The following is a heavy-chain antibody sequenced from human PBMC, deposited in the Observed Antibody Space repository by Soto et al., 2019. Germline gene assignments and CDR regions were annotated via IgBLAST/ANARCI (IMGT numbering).Heavy chain of an antibody. J-gene: IGHJ3*02. V-gene: IGHV4-30-4*01. CDR3: ATESDYSKKGGAFDI. CDR2: IYYSGST. D-gene: IGHD4-4*01. Sequence: PSETLSLTCTVSGGSISSGDYYWSWIRQPPGKGLEWIGYIYYSGSTYYNPSLKSRVTISVDTSKNQFSLKLSSVTAADTAVYYCATESDYSKKGGAFDIWGQGTMVTVSS. CDR1: GGSISSGDYY.